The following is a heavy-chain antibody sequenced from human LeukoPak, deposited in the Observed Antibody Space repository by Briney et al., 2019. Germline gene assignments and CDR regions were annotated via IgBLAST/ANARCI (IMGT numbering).Heavy chain of an antibody. V-gene: IGHV3-30*02. J-gene: IGHJ4*02. CDR3: AKHADSGYLNFDS. CDR2: IRYDGSNK. CDR1: GFTFSSYG. Sequence: PGGSLRLSCAASGFTFSSYGMHWVRQAPGKGLEWAAFIRYDGSNKYYADSVKGRFTISRDNSKNTLYLQMNSLRAEDTAVYYCAKHADSGYLNFDSWGQGTQVTVSS. D-gene: IGHD5-12*01.